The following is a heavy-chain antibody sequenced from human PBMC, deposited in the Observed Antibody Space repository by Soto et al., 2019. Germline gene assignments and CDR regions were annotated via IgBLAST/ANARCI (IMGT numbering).Heavy chain of an antibody. J-gene: IGHJ4*02. D-gene: IGHD6-6*01. CDR3: ARNRVPYSSSPLFDY. CDR2: ISSSSSYT. V-gene: IGHV3-11*06. CDR1: GFTFSDFY. Sequence: KPGGSLRLSCAASGFTFSDFYMTWIRQAPGKGLEWVSYISSSSSYTNYADSVKGRFTISRDNAKNSLYLQMNSLRAEDTAVYYCARNRVPYSSSPLFDYWGQGTLVT.